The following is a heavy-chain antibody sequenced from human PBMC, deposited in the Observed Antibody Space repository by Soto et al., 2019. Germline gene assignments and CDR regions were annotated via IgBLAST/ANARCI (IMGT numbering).Heavy chain of an antibody. CDR1: GGYISSNGHY. CDR3: AREQWGFDS. V-gene: IGHV4-31*03. CDR2: IYYTGNT. D-gene: IGHD6-19*01. J-gene: IGHJ4*02. Sequence: QVQLQESGPELVKPSQTLSLTCTVSGGYISSNGHYWTWIRQHPGKGLEWIACIYYTGNTYYNPSLKSRLSISVDTSKNQFSLKLRSVTAADTAVYYCAREQWGFDSWGQGTLVTVSS.